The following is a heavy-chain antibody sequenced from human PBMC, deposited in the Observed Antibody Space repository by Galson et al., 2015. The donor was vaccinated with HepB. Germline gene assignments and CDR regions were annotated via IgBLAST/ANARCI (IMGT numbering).Heavy chain of an antibody. CDR1: GGSISSGGYS. CDR2: IYYSGST. V-gene: IGHV4-30-4*07. Sequence: TLSLTCAVSGGSISSGGYSWSWIRQPPGKGLEWIGYIYYSGSTYYNPPLKSRVTISVDTSKNQFSLKLSSVTAADTAVYYCATDTLLWFGESHDYYGMDVWGQGTTVTVSS. J-gene: IGHJ6*02. D-gene: IGHD3-10*01. CDR3: ATDTLLWFGESHDYYGMDV.